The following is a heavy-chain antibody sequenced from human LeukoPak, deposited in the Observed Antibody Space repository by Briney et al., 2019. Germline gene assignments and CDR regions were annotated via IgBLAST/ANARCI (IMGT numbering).Heavy chain of an antibody. J-gene: IGHJ3*02. CDR2: IDPSDSYT. CDR1: GYRFNSYW. Sequence: GESLKISCKGSGYRFNSYWINWVRQMLGRGLEWMGTIDPSDSYTKHNPSFQGHVTISADKSISTAYLQWSSLKASDTAMYYCARPLSSGYYGGGFDIWGQGTMVTVSS. D-gene: IGHD3-22*01. V-gene: IGHV5-10-1*01. CDR3: ARPLSSGYYGGGFDI.